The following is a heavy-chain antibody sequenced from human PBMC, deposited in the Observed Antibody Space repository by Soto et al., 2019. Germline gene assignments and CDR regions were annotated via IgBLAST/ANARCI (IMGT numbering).Heavy chain of an antibody. CDR1: GGTFSSYA. D-gene: IGHD3-10*01. CDR2: IIPIFGTA. Sequence: SVKVSCKASGGTFSSYAISWVRQAPGQGLEWMGGIIPIFGTANYAQKFQGRVTITADESTSTAYMELSSLRSEDTAVYYCARELLKNYYGSGSQTDYIPTWAFDIWGQGTMVTVSS. V-gene: IGHV1-69*13. J-gene: IGHJ3*02. CDR3: ARELLKNYYGSGSQTDYIPTWAFDI.